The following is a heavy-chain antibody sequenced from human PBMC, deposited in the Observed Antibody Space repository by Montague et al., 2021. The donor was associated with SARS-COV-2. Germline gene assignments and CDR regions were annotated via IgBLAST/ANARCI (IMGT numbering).Heavy chain of an antibody. Sequence: TLSLTCTVSCGSISSGSYYWSWIRQPAGKGLEWIGRISISGSTNYNPSLKSRVTISVDTSKNQFSLKLSSVTAADTAVYYCARDIAVAGQFDYWGQGTLVTVSS. D-gene: IGHD6-19*01. V-gene: IGHV4-61*02. J-gene: IGHJ4*02. CDR2: ISISGST. CDR3: ARDIAVAGQFDY. CDR1: CGSISSGSYY.